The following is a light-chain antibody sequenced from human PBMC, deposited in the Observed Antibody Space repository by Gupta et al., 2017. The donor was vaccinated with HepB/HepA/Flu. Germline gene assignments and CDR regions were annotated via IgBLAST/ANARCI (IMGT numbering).Light chain of an antibody. J-gene: IGKJ5*01. Sequence: DIHVTQSPSSLSASVGDRVTFTCRASQSISTYLNWYQKKPGKAPKLLIYAASSLQSRVTSRFSGSGYGTDFTLTISNLQPEDCANYYCQQSYSTPSFGQGTRLEIK. CDR2: AAS. CDR3: QQSYSTPS. V-gene: IGKV1-39*01. CDR1: QSISTY.